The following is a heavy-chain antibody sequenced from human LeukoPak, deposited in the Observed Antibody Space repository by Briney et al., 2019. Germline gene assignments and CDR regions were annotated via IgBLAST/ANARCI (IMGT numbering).Heavy chain of an antibody. CDR2: ISYDGSNK. J-gene: IGHJ5*02. CDR1: GFTFSNYA. CDR3: ARDQNINWFDP. D-gene: IGHD1/OR15-1a*01. V-gene: IGHV3-30-3*01. Sequence: GRSLRLSCAASGFTFSNYAMHWVRQAPGKGLEWVAVISYDGSNKYYADSVKGRFTISRDNSKNTLYLQMNSLRAEDTAVYYCARDQNINWFDPWGQGTLVTVSS.